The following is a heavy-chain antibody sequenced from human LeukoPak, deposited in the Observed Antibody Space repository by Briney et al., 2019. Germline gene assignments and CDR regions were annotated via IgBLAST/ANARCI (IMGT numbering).Heavy chain of an antibody. CDR3: ARQDQTYGFWSGLVELGAFDI. V-gene: IGHV4-39*01. J-gene: IGHJ3*02. D-gene: IGHD3-3*01. CDR1: GGSISTSSYS. CDR2: IHYSGRT. Sequence: KTSETLSLTCTVSGGSISTSSYSWGWVRQPPGRGLECIGSIHYSGRTYYNPSLKSRVIVSIDTSRNQFSLKLRSVTAADTAVYYCARQDQTYGFWSGLVELGAFDIWGQGTRVTVSS.